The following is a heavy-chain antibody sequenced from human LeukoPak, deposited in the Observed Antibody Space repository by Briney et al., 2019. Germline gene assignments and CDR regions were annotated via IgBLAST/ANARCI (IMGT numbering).Heavy chain of an antibody. Sequence: MASETLSLTCTVSGGSISSYYWSWIRQPPGKGLGWIGYIYYSGSTNYNPSLKSRVTISVDTSKNQFSLKLSSVTAADTAVYYCARDCSGGSCFESWGQGTLVIVSS. J-gene: IGHJ4*02. D-gene: IGHD2-15*01. CDR1: GGSISSYY. CDR2: IYYSGST. CDR3: ARDCSGGSCFES. V-gene: IGHV4-59*01.